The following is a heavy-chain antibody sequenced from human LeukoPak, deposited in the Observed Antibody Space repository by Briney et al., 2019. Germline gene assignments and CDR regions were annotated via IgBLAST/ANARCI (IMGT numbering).Heavy chain of an antibody. J-gene: IGHJ5*02. CDR2: VVPSDSYT. D-gene: IGHD3-10*01. V-gene: IGHV5-10-1*01. CDR3: ARHRSGSGSYYEDGDWFDP. CDR1: GYSFTSYW. Sequence: ESLRISCKGSGYSFTSYWISWVRQMAAKGLGWRGRVVPSDSYTNYSPSFQGHVTISADKSLSTAYLQWSSLKASDTAMYYCARHRSGSGSYYEDGDWFDPWGQGTLVTVSS.